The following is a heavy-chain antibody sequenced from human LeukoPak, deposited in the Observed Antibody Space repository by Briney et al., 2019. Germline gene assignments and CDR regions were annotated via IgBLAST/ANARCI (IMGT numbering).Heavy chain of an antibody. J-gene: IGHJ5*02. Sequence: ASVKVSCKASGYTFTSYGISWVRQAPGQGLEWMGWISAYNGNTNYAQKLQGRVTMTTDTSTSTAYMELRSLRSDDTAVYYCARDGKGYCSSTSCYAYWLDPWGQGTLVTVSS. CDR2: ISAYNGNT. V-gene: IGHV1-18*04. CDR3: ARDGKGYCSSTSCYAYWLDP. CDR1: GYTFTSYG. D-gene: IGHD2-2*01.